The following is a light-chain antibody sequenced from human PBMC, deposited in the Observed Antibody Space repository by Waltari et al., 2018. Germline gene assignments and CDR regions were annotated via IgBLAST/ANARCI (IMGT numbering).Light chain of an antibody. J-gene: IGLJ3*02. CDR2: GSD. V-gene: IGLV1-44*01. CDR3: ASWEDSLNGWV. Sequence: QSVPTQPPSASGTPGQRVTISCSGSNSNIGSNTVNWYQQLPGTAPKLLIYGSDKRPSGVPDRFSGAKSDNSAALASSGLQSEDEADYFCASWEDSLNGWVFGGGTKLTVL. CDR1: NSNIGSNT.